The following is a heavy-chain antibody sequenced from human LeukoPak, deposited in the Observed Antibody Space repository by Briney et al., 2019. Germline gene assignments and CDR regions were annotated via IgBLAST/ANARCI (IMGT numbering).Heavy chain of an antibody. CDR3: ARVGAIAARRGGWFDP. J-gene: IGHJ5*02. V-gene: IGHV4-4*02. CDR2: INHSGST. D-gene: IGHD6-6*01. Sequence: SGTLSLTCAVSGGSISSSNWWSWVRQPPGKGLEWIGEINHSGSTNYNPSLKSRVTISVDTSKNQFSLKLSSVTAADTAVYYCARVGAIAARRGGWFDPWGQGTLVTVSS. CDR1: GGSISSSNW.